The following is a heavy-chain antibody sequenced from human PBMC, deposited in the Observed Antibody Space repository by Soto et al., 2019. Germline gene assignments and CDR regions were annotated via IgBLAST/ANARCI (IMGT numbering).Heavy chain of an antibody. CDR2: ISYSGYT. Sequence: SETLSLTCTVSGGSISSISNHYCSWIRLPPGKGLEWIGYISYSGYTSYNPSLKIRVIISVDTSKNQFSLNLTSVTAADTALYYCATQGFGVLHGLVDVWGQGTTVT. D-gene: IGHD3-10*01. J-gene: IGHJ6*02. CDR1: GGSISSISNHY. V-gene: IGHV4-61*05. CDR3: ATQGFGVLHGLVDV.